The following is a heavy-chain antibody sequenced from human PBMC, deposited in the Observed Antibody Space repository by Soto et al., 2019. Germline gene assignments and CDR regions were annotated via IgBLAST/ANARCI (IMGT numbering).Heavy chain of an antibody. D-gene: IGHD3-16*01. J-gene: IGHJ4*02. CDR3: AKAYFVWSSEQPYYFDY. Sequence: EVQLLDSGGGLVQPGGSLRLSCAASGFTFSNYAMTWVRQGPGKGLEWVSGISGSGGRSYYADSVKGRSTISRDNSESKLYLQMNSLRAQDTPVYYCAKAYFVWSSEQPYYFDYWGQGTLVTVSS. CDR2: ISGSGGRS. CDR1: GFTFSNYA. V-gene: IGHV3-23*01.